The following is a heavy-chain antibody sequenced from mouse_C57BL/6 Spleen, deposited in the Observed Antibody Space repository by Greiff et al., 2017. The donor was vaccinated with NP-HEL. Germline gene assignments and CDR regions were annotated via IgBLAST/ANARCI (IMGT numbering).Heavy chain of an antibody. CDR2: ISDGGSYT. Sequence: EVMLVESGGGLVKPGGSLKLSCAASGFTFSSYAMSWVRQTPEKRLEWVATISDGGSYTYYPDNVKGRFTISRDNAKNNLYLQMSHLKSEDTAMYYCARSYGSSPYFDYWGQGTTLTVSS. V-gene: IGHV5-4*03. J-gene: IGHJ2*01. D-gene: IGHD1-1*01. CDR3: ARSYGSSPYFDY. CDR1: GFTFSSYA.